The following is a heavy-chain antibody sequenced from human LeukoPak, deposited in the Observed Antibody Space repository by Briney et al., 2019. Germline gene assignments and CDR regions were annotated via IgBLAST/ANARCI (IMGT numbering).Heavy chain of an antibody. J-gene: IGHJ4*02. CDR1: GFTFSSYA. V-gene: IGHV3-23*01. D-gene: IGHD4-23*01. CDR2: ISGSGGGT. CDR3: AKDLIPTVVTLSYYFDY. Sequence: GGSLRLSCAASGFTFSSYAMSWVRQAPGKGLEWVSAISGSGGGTYYADSVKGRFTISRDNSKNTLYLQMNSLRAEDTAVYYCAKDLIPTVVTLSYYFDYWGQGTLVTVSS.